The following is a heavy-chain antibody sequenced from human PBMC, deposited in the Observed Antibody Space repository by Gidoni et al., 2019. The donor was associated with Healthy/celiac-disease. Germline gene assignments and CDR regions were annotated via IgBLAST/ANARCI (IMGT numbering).Heavy chain of an antibody. CDR1: GFTFSSYA. CDR3: AKDREDYYDSSGYLDAFDI. CDR2: ISGSGGST. V-gene: IGHV3-23*01. J-gene: IGHJ3*02. D-gene: IGHD3-22*01. Sequence: EVQLLESGGGLVQPGGSLRLSCAASGFTFSSYAMSWVRQAPGKGLGWVSAISGSGGSTYYADSVKGRFTISRDNSKNTMYLQMNSLRAEDTAVYYCAKDREDYYDSSGYLDAFDIWGQGTMVTVSS.